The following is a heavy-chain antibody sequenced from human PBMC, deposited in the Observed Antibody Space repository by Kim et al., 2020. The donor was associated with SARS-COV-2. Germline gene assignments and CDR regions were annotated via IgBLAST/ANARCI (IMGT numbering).Heavy chain of an antibody. CDR3: ARASFPGGTGYSLYYYYGMDV. CDR1: GGSISSGGYY. V-gene: IGHV4-31*03. D-gene: IGHD3-9*01. Sequence: SETLSLTCTVSGGSISSGGYYWSWIRQHPGKGLEWIGYIYYSGSTYYNPSLKSRVTISVDTSKNQFSLKLSSVTAADTAVYYCARASFPGGTGYSLYYYYGMDVWGQGTTVTVSS. CDR2: IYYSGST. J-gene: IGHJ6*02.